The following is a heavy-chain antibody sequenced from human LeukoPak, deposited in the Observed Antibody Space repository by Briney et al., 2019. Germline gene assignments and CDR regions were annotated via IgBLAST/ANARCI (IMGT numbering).Heavy chain of an antibody. D-gene: IGHD3-10*02. CDR1: GFTFSSYW. Sequence: GGSLRLSCAASGFTFSSYWMSWVRQAPGKGLEWVSSISTSSSYIYYADSVKGRFTISRDNAKNSLYLQMNSLRAEDTAVYYCAELGITMIGGVWGKGTTVTISS. V-gene: IGHV3-21*01. J-gene: IGHJ6*04. CDR3: AELGITMIGGV. CDR2: ISTSSSYI.